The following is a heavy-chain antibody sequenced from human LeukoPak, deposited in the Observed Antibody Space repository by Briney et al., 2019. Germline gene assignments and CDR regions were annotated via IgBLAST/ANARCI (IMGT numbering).Heavy chain of an antibody. CDR3: ARGIGPLLYDLDI. Sequence: ASVKVSCKASGYTFTSYDNNWVRQAPGKGLEWMGWMNPNSGNTGYAQKLQGRVTMTRNTSISTAYMELSSLRSEDTAVYYCARGIGPLLYDLDIWGQGTMVTVSS. CDR1: GYTFTSYD. J-gene: IGHJ3*02. CDR2: MNPNSGNT. D-gene: IGHD2-2*02. V-gene: IGHV1-8*01.